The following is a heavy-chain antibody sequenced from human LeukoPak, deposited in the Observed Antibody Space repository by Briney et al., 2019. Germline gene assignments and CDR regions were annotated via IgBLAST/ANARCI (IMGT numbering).Heavy chain of an antibody. CDR2: INHSGST. V-gene: IGHV4-34*01. CDR1: GGSFSGYY. CDR3: ARWASPRSVAGRDY. Sequence: KPSETLSLTCAVYGGSFSGYYWSWIRQPPGKGLEWIGEINHSGSTNYNPSLKSRVTISVDTSKNQFSLKLSSVTAADTAVYYCARWASPRSVAGRDYWGQGTLVTVSS. D-gene: IGHD6-19*01. J-gene: IGHJ4*02.